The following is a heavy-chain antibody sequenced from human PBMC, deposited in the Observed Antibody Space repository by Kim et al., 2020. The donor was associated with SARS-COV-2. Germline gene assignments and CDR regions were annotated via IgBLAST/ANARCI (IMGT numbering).Heavy chain of an antibody. D-gene: IGHD3-9*01. CDR1: GYSFINYW. CDR2: IDPRDSRV. V-gene: IGHV5-10-1*01. CDR3: TRHPPLTGNYFDP. Sequence: GESLKISCKASGYSFINYWISWVRQMPGKGLEWMGRIDPRDSRVNYSPSFRGHVTISTDMSITTAYLQWSSLEPSDTAMYYCTRHPPLTGNYFDPWGQGTLVTVSS. J-gene: IGHJ5*02.